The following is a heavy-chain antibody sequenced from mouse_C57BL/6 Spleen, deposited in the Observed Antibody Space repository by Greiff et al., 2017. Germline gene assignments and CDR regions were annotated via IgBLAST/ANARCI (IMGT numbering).Heavy chain of an antibody. CDR3: ARLDYGSSFYAMDY. V-gene: IGHV1-69*01. Sequence: QVQLQQPGAELVMPGASVKLSCKASGYTFTSYWMHWVKQRPGQGLEWIGEIDPSDSYINYNQKFKGKSTLTVDKSSSTAYMQLSSLTSEDSAVYYCARLDYGSSFYAMDYWGQGTSVTVSS. J-gene: IGHJ4*01. CDR1: GYTFTSYW. D-gene: IGHD1-1*01. CDR2: IDPSDSYI.